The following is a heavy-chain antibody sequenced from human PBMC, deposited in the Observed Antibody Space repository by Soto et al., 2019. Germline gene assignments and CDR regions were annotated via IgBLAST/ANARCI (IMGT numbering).Heavy chain of an antibody. V-gene: IGHV3-23*01. Sequence: GGSLRLSCAASGFTFTSYGMNWVRQAPGKGLEWVSAISGSGDNTYYAESVKGRFTISRDSSENTLYLQMSSLRADDTAFYYCAKGPPLPQYFQHWGKGTLVTVSS. CDR3: AKGPPLPQYFQH. CDR2: ISGSGDNT. D-gene: IGHD2-15*01. CDR1: GFTFTSYG. J-gene: IGHJ1*01.